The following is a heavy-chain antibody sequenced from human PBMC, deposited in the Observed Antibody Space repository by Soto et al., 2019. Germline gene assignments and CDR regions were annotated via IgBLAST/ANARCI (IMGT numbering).Heavy chain of an antibody. Sequence: HVQLVQSGTEGKKPGASVRVSCMVSGYPFTTYYIHWVRQAPGQGLEGMGWIDPRSGGTVYEPKFQGRVTMTRDTSISTVYMDLSGLTSDDTALYYCATDDYGIFPYWGQGSLVTVSS. CDR3: ATDDYGIFPY. D-gene: IGHD3-10*01. CDR2: IDPRSGGT. V-gene: IGHV1-2*02. CDR1: GYPFTTYY. J-gene: IGHJ4*02.